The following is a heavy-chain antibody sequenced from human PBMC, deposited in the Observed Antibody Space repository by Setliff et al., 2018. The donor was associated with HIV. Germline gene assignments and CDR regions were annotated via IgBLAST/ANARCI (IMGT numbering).Heavy chain of an antibody. D-gene: IGHD5-18*01. CDR3: ARVFVDTAVLRVLEYYFDS. CDR2: IYHSEST. J-gene: IGHJ4*02. CDR1: GYSISSGYY. V-gene: IGHV4-38-2*01. Sequence: SETLSLTCAVSGYSISSGYYWGWIRQPPGKGLEWIGSIYHSESTYYNPFLKSRVTISVDTSKNQFSLKLSSVTAADTAVYYCARVFVDTAVLRVLEYYFDSWGRGTLVTVSS.